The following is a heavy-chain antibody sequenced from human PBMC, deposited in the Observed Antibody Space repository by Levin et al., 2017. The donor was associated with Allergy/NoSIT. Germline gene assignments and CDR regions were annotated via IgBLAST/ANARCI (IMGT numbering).Heavy chain of an antibody. CDR2: IYSGGST. CDR1: GFTVSSNY. Sequence: GESLKISCAASGFTVSSNYMSWVRQAPGKGLEWVSVIYSGGSTYYADSVKGRFTISRDNSKNTLYLQMNSLRAEDTAVYYCARWNRYSYNDYWGQGTLVTVSS. CDR3: ARWNRYSYNDY. D-gene: IGHD5-18*01. J-gene: IGHJ4*02. V-gene: IGHV3-66*01.